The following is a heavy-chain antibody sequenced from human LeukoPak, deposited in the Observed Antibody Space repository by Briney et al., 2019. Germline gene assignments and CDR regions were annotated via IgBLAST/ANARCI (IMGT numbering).Heavy chain of an antibody. CDR3: ARGYDSSGYYYHPHSVYFDY. V-gene: IGHV4-59*02. Sequence: GSLRLSCAASGFTVSSNYMSWIRQPPGKGLEWIGYIYYSGSTNYNPSLKSRVTISVDTSKNQFSLKLSSVTAADTAVYYCARGYDSSGYYYHPHSVYFDYWGQGTLVTVSS. CDR1: GFTVSSNY. D-gene: IGHD3-22*01. CDR2: IYYSGST. J-gene: IGHJ4*02.